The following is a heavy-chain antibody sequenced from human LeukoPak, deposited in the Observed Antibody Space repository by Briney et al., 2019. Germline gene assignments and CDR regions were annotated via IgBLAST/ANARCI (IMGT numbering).Heavy chain of an antibody. CDR3: ARQTMIVVVITEGDAFDS. Sequence: SETLSLTCAVSGESITSAYYWGWIRQPPGTGLEWIASVYYSGSAYYNSSLKSRVTISVDTSKNQFSLKLSSVTAADTAVYYCARQTMIVVVITEGDAFDSWGQGTMVTVSS. V-gene: IGHV4-38-2*01. CDR1: GESITSAYY. CDR2: VYYSGSA. J-gene: IGHJ3*02. D-gene: IGHD3-22*01.